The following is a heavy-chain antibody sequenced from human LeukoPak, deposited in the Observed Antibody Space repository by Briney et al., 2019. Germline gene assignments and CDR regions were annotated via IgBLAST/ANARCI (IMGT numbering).Heavy chain of an antibody. J-gene: IGHJ4*02. Sequence: AASVKVSCKASGHSFNDYAVQWVRQAPGQGLEWMGWISAGSGKTKYSHKFQGRITITMDTFATTAYMALSSLRSSDTAVYYRARQYDSRGYSPDYWGQGTLITVSS. V-gene: IGHV1-3*01. D-gene: IGHD3-22*01. CDR2: ISAGSGKT. CDR1: GHSFNDYA. CDR3: ARQYDSRGYSPDY.